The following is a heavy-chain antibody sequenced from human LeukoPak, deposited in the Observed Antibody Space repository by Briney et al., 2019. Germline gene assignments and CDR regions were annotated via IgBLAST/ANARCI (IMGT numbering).Heavy chain of an antibody. CDR1: GFTFSNYA. Sequence: GGSLRLSCAASGFTFSNYAMSWVRQAPGKGLEWVSGISGSDGTTYYADSEKGRFTISRDNAKNTLYLQMNSLRAEDSAVYYCASAYYHYYFDYWGQGTLVTVSS. CDR3: ASAYYHYYFDY. V-gene: IGHV3-23*01. D-gene: IGHD3-22*01. CDR2: ISGSDGTT. J-gene: IGHJ4*02.